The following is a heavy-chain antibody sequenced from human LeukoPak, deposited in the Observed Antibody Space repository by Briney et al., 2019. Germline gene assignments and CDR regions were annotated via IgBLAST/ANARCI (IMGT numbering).Heavy chain of an antibody. J-gene: IGHJ6*03. V-gene: IGHV3-21*01. CDR2: ISSSSTYI. D-gene: IGHD6-19*01. Sequence: GGSLRLSCAASGFTFNTYSMNWVRQAPGKGLEWVSSISSSSTYISHADSVKGRFTISRDNPKNTLYLQMNSLRPDDTALYHCAATGSAWSESYYYYMDVWGKGPRSSSP. CDR1: GFTFNTYS. CDR3: AATGSAWSESYYYYMDV.